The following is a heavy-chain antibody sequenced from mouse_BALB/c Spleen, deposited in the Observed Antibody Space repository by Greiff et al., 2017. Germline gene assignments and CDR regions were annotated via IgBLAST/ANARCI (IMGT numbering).Heavy chain of an antibody. J-gene: IGHJ2*01. D-gene: IGHD1-1*01. CDR1: GYTFTSYW. V-gene: IGHV1-7*01. Sequence: QVQLQQSGAELAKPGASVKMSCKASGYTFTSYWMHWVKQRPGQGLEWIGYINPSTGYTEYNQKFKDKATLTADKSSSTAYMQLSSLTSEDSAVYYCARAYGSSYYFDYWGQGTTLTVSS. CDR2: INPSTGYT. CDR3: ARAYGSSYYFDY.